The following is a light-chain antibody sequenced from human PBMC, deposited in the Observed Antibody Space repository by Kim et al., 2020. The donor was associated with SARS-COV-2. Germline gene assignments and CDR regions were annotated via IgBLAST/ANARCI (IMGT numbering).Light chain of an antibody. V-gene: IGKV3-20*01. CDR1: QSVTNNY. J-gene: IGKJ3*01. CDR3: QQYGTSPFT. Sequence: ELVLTQSPGTLSLSPGERATLSCRASQSVTNNYLAWYQQKPGQAPGLLIYRASSRATGIPDRFSGSGSGTDFTLTISRLEPEDFAVYYCQQYGTSPFTFGPGTKVDIK. CDR2: RAS.